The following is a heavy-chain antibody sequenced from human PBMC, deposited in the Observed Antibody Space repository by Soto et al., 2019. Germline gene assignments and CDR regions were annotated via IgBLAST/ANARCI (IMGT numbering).Heavy chain of an antibody. CDR3: ARGLLWFGEFGHFDY. J-gene: IGHJ4*02. CDR1: GFTFSSYA. CDR2: ISYDGSNK. V-gene: IGHV3-30-3*01. Sequence: GGSLRLSCAASGFTFSSYAMHWVRQAPGKGLEWVAVISYDGSNKYYADSVKGRFTISRDNSKNTLYLQMNSLRAEDTAVYYCARGLLWFGEFGHFDYWGQGTLVTVSS. D-gene: IGHD3-10*01.